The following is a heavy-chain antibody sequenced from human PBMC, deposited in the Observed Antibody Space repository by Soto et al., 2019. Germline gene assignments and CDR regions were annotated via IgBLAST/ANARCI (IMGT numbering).Heavy chain of an antibody. V-gene: IGHV1-69*13. CDR3: ARTAPMDAGDKYYYDF. CDR2: IIPFFGTA. CDR1: GGTFSTFG. D-gene: IGHD3-16*01. J-gene: IGHJ4*02. Sequence: SVKVSCKTSGGTFSTFGISWVRQAPGQGLEWMGGIIPFFGTAEYSQKFEERITITADESTNTVYMDLRSLTSEDTAIYYCARTAPMDAGDKYYYDFWGQGALVTVSS.